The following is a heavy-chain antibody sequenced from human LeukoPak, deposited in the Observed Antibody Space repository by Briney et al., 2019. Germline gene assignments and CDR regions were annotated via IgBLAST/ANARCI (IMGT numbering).Heavy chain of an antibody. Sequence: SETLSLTCTVSGDSISDYYWSWIRQPPGRGLEWIGEVYYSGSTHYNPSLKSRVTISVDTSKNQFSLRLRSMTAADTAVYYCARELDGNGGWFDPWGQGTLVTVSS. CDR3: ARELDGNGGWFDP. CDR1: GDSISDYY. J-gene: IGHJ5*02. V-gene: IGHV4-59*01. CDR2: VYYSGST. D-gene: IGHD5-24*01.